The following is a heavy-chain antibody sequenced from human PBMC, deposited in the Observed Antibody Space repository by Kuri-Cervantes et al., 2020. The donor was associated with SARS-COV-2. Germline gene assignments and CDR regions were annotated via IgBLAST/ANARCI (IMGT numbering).Heavy chain of an antibody. J-gene: IGHJ6*03. Sequence: ASVKVSCKASGYTFTSYAMHWVRQAPGQRLEWMGWINAGNGNTKYSQKFQGRVTITRDTSASTAYMELRSLRSDDTAVYYCASMGDYYYYMDVWGKGTTVTVSS. V-gene: IGHV1-3*01. CDR2: INAGNGNT. CDR1: GYTFTSYA. D-gene: IGHD3-10*01. CDR3: ASMGDYYYYMDV.